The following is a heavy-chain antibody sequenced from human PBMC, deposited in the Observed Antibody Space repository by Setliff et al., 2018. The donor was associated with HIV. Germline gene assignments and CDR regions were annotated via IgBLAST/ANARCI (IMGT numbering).Heavy chain of an antibody. D-gene: IGHD3-9*01. Sequence: GASVKVSCKASGYTFTGYYMHWVRQAPGQGLEWMGWINPNSGGTNYAQRFQGRVTMTRDTSISTAYMELSSLGSEDTAVYYCARAVVPTYYDVLTGYVYYMDVWGKGTTVTVS. V-gene: IGHV1-2*02. CDR3: ARAVVPTYYDVLTGYVYYMDV. J-gene: IGHJ6*03. CDR2: INPNSGGT. CDR1: GYTFTGYY.